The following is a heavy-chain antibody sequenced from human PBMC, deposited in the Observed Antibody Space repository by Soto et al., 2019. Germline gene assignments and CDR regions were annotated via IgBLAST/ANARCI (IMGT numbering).Heavy chain of an antibody. V-gene: IGHV3-21*01. CDR2: ISSRSDI. J-gene: IGHJ6*02. CDR3: AREDTARPLDYGLEV. CDR1: GFTFSTYS. D-gene: IGHD2-21*02. Sequence: GGSLRLSCVGSGFTFSTYSINWVRQAPGKGLEWVSSISSRSDIYYADSVKGRFTISRDNAKNSVSLQMNSLRAEDMAVYYCAREDTARPLDYGLEVWDQGSTVTVSS.